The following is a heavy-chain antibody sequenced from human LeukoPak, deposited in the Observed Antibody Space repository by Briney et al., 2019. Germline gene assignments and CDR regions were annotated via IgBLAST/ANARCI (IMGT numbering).Heavy chain of an antibody. V-gene: IGHV1-18*01. D-gene: IGHD6-13*01. CDR2: ISAYNGNT. CDR3: AKDPSIAAAGTGGETFDY. Sequence: GASVKVSCKASGYTFTSYGISWVRQAPGQGLEWMGWISAYNGNTNYAQKLQGRVTMTTDTSTSTAYMELRSLRSDDTAVYYCAKDPSIAAAGTGGETFDYWGQGTLVTVSS. J-gene: IGHJ4*02. CDR1: GYTFTSYG.